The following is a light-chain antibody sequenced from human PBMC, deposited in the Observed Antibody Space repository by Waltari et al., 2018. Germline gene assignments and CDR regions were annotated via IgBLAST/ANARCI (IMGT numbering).Light chain of an antibody. V-gene: IGLV2-14*01. J-gene: IGLJ3*02. CDR3: SSYTSSSTRV. Sequence: QSALTQPASVSGSPGQSITISCTGTSSDAGGYYYASGSQQPPCKPPKLMIYEVSNRPSGVSNRFSGSKSGNTASLTISGLQAEDEADYYCSSYTSSSTRVFGGGTKLTVL. CDR1: SSDAGGYYY. CDR2: EVS.